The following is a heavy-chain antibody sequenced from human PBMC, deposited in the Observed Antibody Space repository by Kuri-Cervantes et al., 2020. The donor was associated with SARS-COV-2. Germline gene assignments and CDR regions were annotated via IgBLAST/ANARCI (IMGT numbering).Heavy chain of an antibody. CDR2: ISSSSSTI. Sequence: GGSLRLSCAASGFTFSSYSMNWVRQAPGKGLEWVSYISSSSSTIYYADSVKGRFTISRDNAKNSLYLQMNILRAENMALYYCAKGAPYYYDSSGYYLFDYWGQGTLVTVSS. CDR1: GFTFSSYS. D-gene: IGHD3-22*01. J-gene: IGHJ4*02. V-gene: IGHV3-48*04. CDR3: AKGAPYYYDSSGYYLFDY.